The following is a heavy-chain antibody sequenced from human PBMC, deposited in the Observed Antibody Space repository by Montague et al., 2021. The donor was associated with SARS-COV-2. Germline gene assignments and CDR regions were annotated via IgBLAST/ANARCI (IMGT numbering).Heavy chain of an antibody. D-gene: IGHD3-22*01. Sequence: SQTLSLTCAVYGESFSRYYWTWIRQPPGKGLEWIGDINHGGSTNYNPSLKSRVTISVDTSKHQFSLKLSSVTAADTAVYYCARGHQGTIMIVVVMFGEQYYFDSWGKGTLVTVFS. CDR3: ARGHQGTIMIVVVMFGEQYYFDS. J-gene: IGHJ4*02. CDR2: INHGGST. V-gene: IGHV4-34*01. CDR1: GESFSRYY.